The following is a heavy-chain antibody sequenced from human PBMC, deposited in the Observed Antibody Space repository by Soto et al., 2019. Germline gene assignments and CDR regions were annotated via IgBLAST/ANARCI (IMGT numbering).Heavy chain of an antibody. Sequence: SLRLSWSSSPLTLADFSMHTFRPSPGKGRAWVSVISWKTGSMGYPDSVKGPFTICRENAKNSQCLQLNCPSTEDTALYYCGQNKSLWPVVDAFEIWGQGR. CDR1: PLTLADFS. V-gene: IGHV3-9*01. CDR2: ISWKTGSM. CDR3: GQNKSLWPVVDAFEI. J-gene: IGHJ3*02. D-gene: IGHD5-18*01.